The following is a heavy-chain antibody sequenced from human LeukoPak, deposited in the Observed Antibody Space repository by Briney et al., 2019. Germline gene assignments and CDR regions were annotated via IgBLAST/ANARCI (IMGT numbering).Heavy chain of an antibody. V-gene: IGHV4-34*01. CDR1: GGSISSYY. J-gene: IGHJ6*03. D-gene: IGHD3-10*01. CDR3: ARRVGRWFGERAYYYNYMDV. Sequence: SETLSLTCTVSGGSISSYYWSWIRQPPGKGLEWIGEVNHSGSTKYSPSLKSRVTISVDTSKNQFSLKLSSVTAADTAVYYCARRVGRWFGERAYYYNYMDVWGKGTTVTISS. CDR2: VNHSGST.